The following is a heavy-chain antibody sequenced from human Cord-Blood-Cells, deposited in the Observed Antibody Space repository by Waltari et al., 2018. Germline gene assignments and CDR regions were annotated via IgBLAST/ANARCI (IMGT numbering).Heavy chain of an antibody. Sequence: QVQLQQWGAGLLKPSETLSLTYAVDGGSFSGYYWSWIRQPQGKGLEWIGEINHSGSTNYNPALKSRVTISVDTSKNQFSLKLSSVTAADTAVYYCARGDYYDSSGYYYYYYYGMDVWGQGTTVTISS. D-gene: IGHD3-22*01. CDR1: GGSFSGYY. J-gene: IGHJ6*02. CDR2: INHSGST. CDR3: ARGDYYDSSGYYYYYYYGMDV. V-gene: IGHV4-34*01.